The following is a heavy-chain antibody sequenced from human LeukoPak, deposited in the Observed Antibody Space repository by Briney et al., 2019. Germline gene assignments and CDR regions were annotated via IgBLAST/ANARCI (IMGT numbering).Heavy chain of an antibody. J-gene: IGHJ3*02. CDR1: GYTLTELS. V-gene: IGHV1-24*01. Sequence: ASVKVSSKVSGYTLTELSMHWVRQAPGKGLEWMGGFDPEDGETIYAQKFQGRVTMTEDTSTDTAYMELSSLRSEDTAVYYCATGYSGSYPRWYAFDIWGQGTMVTVSS. D-gene: IGHD1-26*01. CDR2: FDPEDGET. CDR3: ATGYSGSYPRWYAFDI.